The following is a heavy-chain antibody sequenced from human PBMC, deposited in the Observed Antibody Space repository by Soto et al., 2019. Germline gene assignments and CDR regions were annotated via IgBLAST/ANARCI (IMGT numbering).Heavy chain of an antibody. CDR2: ISSTTNYI. V-gene: IGHV3-21*06. Sequence: PGGSLRLSCAASGFTFTRYSMNWVRQAPGKGLEWVSSISSTTNYIYYGDSMKGRFTISRDNAKNSLYLEMNSLRAEDTAVEHCARESEDLTSNFDYWGQGTLVTVSS. J-gene: IGHJ4*02. CDR1: GFTFTRYS. CDR3: ARESEDLTSNFDY.